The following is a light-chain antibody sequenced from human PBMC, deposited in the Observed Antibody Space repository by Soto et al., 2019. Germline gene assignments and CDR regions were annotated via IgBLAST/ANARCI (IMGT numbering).Light chain of an antibody. V-gene: IGKV3-15*01. CDR1: QSISTR. CDR3: QQYNTWLWT. J-gene: IGKJ1*01. CDR2: GAS. Sequence: EVVMTQSPATLSVSPGERVTLSCRASQSISTRLAWYQQKPGKAPRLLIHGASTRATGIPARFSGSGFGTEFILTIRSLQSENFAVYYCQQYNTWLWTFGQGTKVEIQ.